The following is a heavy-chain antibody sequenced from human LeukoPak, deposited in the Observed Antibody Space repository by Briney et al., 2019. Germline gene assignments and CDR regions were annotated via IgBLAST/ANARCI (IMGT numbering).Heavy chain of an antibody. V-gene: IGHV1-18*01. J-gene: IGHJ4*02. CDR2: VSAYNGYT. Sequence: ASVKVSCKASGYTFTSFGISWVRQAPGQGLEWMGWVSAYNGYTNYAQNLQGRVTMTTDTSTSTAYMELRSLRSDDTAVYYCARDETYYFDYWGQGTLVTVSS. CDR3: ARDETYYFDY. CDR1: GYTFTSFG.